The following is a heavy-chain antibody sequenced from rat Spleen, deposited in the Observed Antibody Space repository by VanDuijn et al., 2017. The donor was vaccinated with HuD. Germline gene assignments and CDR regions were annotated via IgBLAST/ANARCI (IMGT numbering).Heavy chain of an antibody. V-gene: IGHV5-22*01. CDR3: ARHWGY. CDR2: ISYEGDTT. CDR1: GFTFSNYY. Sequence: EVQVVESGGGLVQPGRSMKLSCAASGFTFSNYYMAWVRQAPKKGLEWVAYISYEGDTTYYRDSVKGRFTVSRDNAKSTLFLQMDSLRSEDTATYYCARHWGYWGQGVMVTVSS. J-gene: IGHJ2*01. D-gene: IGHD4-6*01.